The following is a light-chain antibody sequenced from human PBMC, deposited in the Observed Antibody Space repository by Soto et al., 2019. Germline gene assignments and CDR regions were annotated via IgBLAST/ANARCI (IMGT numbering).Light chain of an antibody. V-gene: IGKV2-28*01. Sequence: DIVMTQSPLSLPVTPGEPASISCRSSQSLLHSNAYNYLDWYLQKPGQSPQLLIYLGSNQASGVPDRFSGSGSGTDFTLKISRVEAEDVGVYYCMQALQTPRTFGQGTKLEIK. CDR1: QSLLHSNAYNY. J-gene: IGKJ2*01. CDR3: MQALQTPRT. CDR2: LGS.